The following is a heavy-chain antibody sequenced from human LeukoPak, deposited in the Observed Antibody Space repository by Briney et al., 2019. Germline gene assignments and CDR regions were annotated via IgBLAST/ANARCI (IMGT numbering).Heavy chain of an antibody. D-gene: IGHD2-15*01. CDR3: ARVRCSGGSCYWDS. Sequence: PGGSLRLSCAASGFTFSSYSMNWVRQAPGKGLQWVSYISRSSSTIYYADSVKGRFTISRDNPTNSLYLQMNSLRDEDTAVFYCARVRCSGGSCYWDSWGQGTLVTVSS. CDR2: ISRSSSTI. CDR1: GFTFSSYS. V-gene: IGHV3-48*02. J-gene: IGHJ5*02.